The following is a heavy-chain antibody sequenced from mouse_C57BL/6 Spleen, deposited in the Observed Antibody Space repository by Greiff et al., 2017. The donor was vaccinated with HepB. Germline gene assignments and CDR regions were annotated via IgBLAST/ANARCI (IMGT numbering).Heavy chain of an antibody. CDR2: INPNNGGT. D-gene: IGHD3-2*02. V-gene: IGHV1-22*01. CDR3: ARRTAQATGFAY. J-gene: IGHJ3*01. Sequence: VQLKESGPELVKPGASVKMSCKASGYTFTDYNMHWVKQSNGKSLEWIGYINPNNGGTSYNQKFKGKAKLTVNKSSSTAYMELRSLTSEDSAVYYCARRTAQATGFAYWGQGTLVTVSA. CDR1: GYTFTDYN.